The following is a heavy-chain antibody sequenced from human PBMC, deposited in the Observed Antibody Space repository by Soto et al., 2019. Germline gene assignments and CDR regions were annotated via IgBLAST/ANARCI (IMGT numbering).Heavy chain of an antibody. CDR1: GGCISGSYYY. CDR3: ATSQKGYNWNYFDH. Sequence: EPLSLTWDVSGGCISGSYYYWGWLRQSPGKGPEWIGGVFYTGFTSYNPSLESRVSVSVDTSKNQFSLKVSGVSAADTAVYYCATSQKGYNWNYFDHWGQGALVTVSS. J-gene: IGHJ4*02. D-gene: IGHD1-20*01. V-gene: IGHV4-39*01. CDR2: VFYTGFT.